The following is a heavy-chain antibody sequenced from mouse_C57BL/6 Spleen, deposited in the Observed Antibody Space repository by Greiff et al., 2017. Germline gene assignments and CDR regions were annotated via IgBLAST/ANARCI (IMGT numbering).Heavy chain of an antibody. CDR2: IDPSDGYT. CDR1: GYTFTSYW. Sequence: QVQLQQPGAELVRPGTSVKLSCKASGYTFTSYWMHWVKQRPGQGLEWIGVIDPSDGYTNYNQKFKGKATLTVDTSSSTAYRQLSSLSSEYAAVYYCASPILLRPFYFDYWGQGTTLTVSS. J-gene: IGHJ2*01. V-gene: IGHV1-59*01. CDR3: ASPILLRPFYFDY. D-gene: IGHD1-1*01.